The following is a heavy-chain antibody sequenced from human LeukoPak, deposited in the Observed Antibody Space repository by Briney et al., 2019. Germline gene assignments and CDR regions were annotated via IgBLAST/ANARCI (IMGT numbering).Heavy chain of an antibody. J-gene: IGHJ4*02. CDR3: ARDPGGNSVVDY. V-gene: IGHV1-2*02. D-gene: IGHD2-21*02. CDR2: IDPNSGGT. CDR1: GYTFTGYY. Sequence: GASVKVSCKASGYTFTGYYMHWVRQAPGQGLEWMGWIDPNSGGTNYAQKFQGRVTMTRDTSISTAYMELSRLRSDGTAVYYCARDPGGNSVVDYWGQGTLVTVSS.